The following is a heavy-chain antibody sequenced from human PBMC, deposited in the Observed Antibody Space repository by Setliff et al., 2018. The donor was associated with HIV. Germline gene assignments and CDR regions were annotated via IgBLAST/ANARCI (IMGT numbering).Heavy chain of an antibody. D-gene: IGHD3-10*01. J-gene: IGHJ4*02. Sequence: ETLSLTCAVYGGSFSGYYWSWVRQAPGKGLEWVSAISGSGGSTYYADSVKGRFTISRDNSKNTLYLQMNSLRAEDTAVYYCAKDISPHYYGSGSSGDYWGQGTLVTVSS. CDR1: GGSFSGYY. V-gene: IGHV3-23*01. CDR2: ISGSGGST. CDR3: AKDISPHYYGSGSSGDY.